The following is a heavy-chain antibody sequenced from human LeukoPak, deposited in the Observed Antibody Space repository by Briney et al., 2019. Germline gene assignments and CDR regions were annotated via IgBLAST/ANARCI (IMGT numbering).Heavy chain of an antibody. CDR2: INPSGGST. J-gene: IGHJ5*02. V-gene: IGHV1-46*01. D-gene: IGHD3-10*01. Sequence: GASVKVSCKASGYTFTSYYMHWVRQAPGQGLEWVGIINPSGGSTNYAQKFQGRVTITADESTSTAYMKLSSLRSEDTAVYYCARDRYYGSEPGGSWFDPWGQGTLVTVSS. CDR3: ARDRYYGSEPGGSWFDP. CDR1: GYTFTSYY.